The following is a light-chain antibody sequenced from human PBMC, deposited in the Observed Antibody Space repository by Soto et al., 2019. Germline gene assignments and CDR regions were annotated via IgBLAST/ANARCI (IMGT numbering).Light chain of an antibody. CDR3: QSYDSSLRGYV. V-gene: IGLV1-40*01. CDR1: SSNIGAGYD. CDR2: GNS. J-gene: IGLJ1*01. Sequence: QSVLTQPPSVSGAPGQRVTISCTGISSNIGAGYDVHWYQQLPGTAPKLLIYGNSNRPSGVPDRFSGSKSGTSASLAITGLQAEDEAEYNCQSYDSSLRGYVFGTGTKLTVL.